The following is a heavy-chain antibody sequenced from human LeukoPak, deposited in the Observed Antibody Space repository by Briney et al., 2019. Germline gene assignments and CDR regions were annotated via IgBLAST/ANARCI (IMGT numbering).Heavy chain of an antibody. CDR3: AKDQSLDGGNVRGYFDP. V-gene: IGHV3-23*01. D-gene: IGHD4-23*01. Sequence: GGSLRLSCAASGFTFSTYGMTWVRQAPGKGLEWVSAISGSGGGTYFADSVKGRFTISRDNSKNTLYLQMNSLRAEDTAVYYCAKDQSLDGGNVRGYFDPWGQGTLVTVSS. J-gene: IGHJ5*02. CDR2: ISGSGGGT. CDR1: GFTFSTYG.